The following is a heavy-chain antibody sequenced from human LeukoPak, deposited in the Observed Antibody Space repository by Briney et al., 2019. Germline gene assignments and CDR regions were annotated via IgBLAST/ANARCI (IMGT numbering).Heavy chain of an antibody. CDR1: GGSISSSSYY. Sequence: KPSETLSLTCIVAGGSISSSSYYWGWIRQPPGKGLEWIGSIYYSGSTYYNPSLKSRVTISADTSKNQFSLQLTSVTAADTAVYYCARGRDAHKIHYWGQGTLVTVSS. CDR3: ARGRDAHKIHY. CDR2: IYYSGST. V-gene: IGHV4-39*07. J-gene: IGHJ4*02. D-gene: IGHD5-24*01.